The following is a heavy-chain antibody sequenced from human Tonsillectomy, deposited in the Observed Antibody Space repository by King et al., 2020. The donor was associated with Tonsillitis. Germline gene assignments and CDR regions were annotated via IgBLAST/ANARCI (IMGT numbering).Heavy chain of an antibody. D-gene: IGHD1-1*01. V-gene: IGHV3-30*03. CDR1: GFTFRSYG. Sequence: VQLVESGGGVVQPGRSLRLSCAASGFTFRSYGMHWVRQAPGKGLEWVALISYDGNNKYYEDSVKGRCTISRDNSKNRVFLQMNSLRPEDTAVYYCAALVDPALERDAFDIWGQGTMVTVSS. J-gene: IGHJ3*02. CDR2: ISYDGNNK. CDR3: AALVDPALERDAFDI.